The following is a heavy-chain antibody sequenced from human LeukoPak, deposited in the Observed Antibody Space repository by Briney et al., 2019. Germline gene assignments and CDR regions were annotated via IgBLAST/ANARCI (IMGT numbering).Heavy chain of an antibody. V-gene: IGHV3-30*18. CDR3: AKGHGDYYPANYLNY. Sequence: PGGSLRLSCADSGFTFRSSNMHWVRQAPGKGLEWGAVISYDGSKDYYVDSVEDRFTITRDNSNNTLYLQMTSLVPEDTAVYYCAKGHGDYYPANYLNYWGQGTLVTVSS. CDR1: GFTFRSSN. CDR2: ISYDGSKD. J-gene: IGHJ4*02. D-gene: IGHD4-17*01.